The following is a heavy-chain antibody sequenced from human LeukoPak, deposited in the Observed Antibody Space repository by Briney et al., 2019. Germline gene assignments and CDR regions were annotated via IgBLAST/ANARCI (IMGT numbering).Heavy chain of an antibody. V-gene: IGHV4-39*01. CDR2: IYYSGST. J-gene: IGHJ6*03. CDR3: ARHNVRRASNYPYYYQMDV. Sequence: SETLSLTCTVSGDSLSSTSYYWGWIRQPPGKGLEWIGTIYYSGSTYYNPSLKSRVTISVDTSKNQFSLELTSVTAADTAVYYCARHNVRRASNYPYYYQMDVWGKGTTVTVSS. D-gene: IGHD4/OR15-4a*01. CDR1: GDSLSSTSYY.